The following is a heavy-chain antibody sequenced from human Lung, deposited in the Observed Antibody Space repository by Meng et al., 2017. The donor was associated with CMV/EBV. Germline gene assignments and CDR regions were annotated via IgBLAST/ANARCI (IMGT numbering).Heavy chain of an antibody. D-gene: IGHD3-3*01. CDR3: ARGNFGVVDY. CDR2: IHHTGSS. V-gene: IGHV4-38-2*02. CDR1: DYSISSGFY. J-gene: IGHJ4*02. Sequence: LRLSFTVSDYSISSGFYWGCVRQPPGKGLEWIGSIHHTGSSYYNPSLKSRVTLSVDTSKNQFSLKVTSVTAADTAVYYCARGNFGVVDYWGQGTLVTVSS.